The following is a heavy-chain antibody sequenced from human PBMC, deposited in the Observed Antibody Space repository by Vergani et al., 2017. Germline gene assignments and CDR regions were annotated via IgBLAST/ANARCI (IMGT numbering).Heavy chain of an antibody. CDR1: GFTFTSSA. J-gene: IGHJ6*02. D-gene: IGHD2-15*01. Sequence: QMQLVQSGPEVKKPGTSVKVSCKASGFTFTSSAVQWVRQARGQRLEWIGWIVVGSGNTNYAQKFQERVTITRDMSTSTAYMELSSLRSEDTAVYYCARDTLTEVGAANEYYYYGMDVWGQGTTVTVSS. CDR3: ARDTLTEVGAANEYYYYGMDV. CDR2: IVVGSGNT. V-gene: IGHV1-58*01.